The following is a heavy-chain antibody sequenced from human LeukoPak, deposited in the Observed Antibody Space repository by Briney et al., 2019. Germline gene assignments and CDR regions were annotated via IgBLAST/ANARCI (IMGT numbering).Heavy chain of an antibody. Sequence: SETLSLTCAVYGGSFSGYYWSWIRQPPGKGLEWIGEINHSGSTNYNPSLKSRVTISVDTSKNQFSLKLSSVTAADTAVYYCARGSMDIVVVPAAVTWFDPWGQGTLVTVSS. V-gene: IGHV4-34*01. D-gene: IGHD2-2*03. J-gene: IGHJ5*02. CDR1: GGSFSGYY. CDR2: INHSGST. CDR3: ARGSMDIVVVPAAVTWFDP.